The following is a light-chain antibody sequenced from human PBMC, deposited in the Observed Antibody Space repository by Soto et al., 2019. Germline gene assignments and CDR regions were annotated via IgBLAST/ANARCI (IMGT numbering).Light chain of an antibody. V-gene: IGKV2-28*01. J-gene: IGKJ5*01. Sequence: DIVMTQSPLSLPVTPGEPASISCRSSQSLLHSNGYNYLDWYLQKPGHSPQLLIYLGSNRASGVPDRFSGSGSGTDFTLKISRVEAEDVGVYYCMQALQTPLTVGQGTRLEIK. CDR3: MQALQTPLT. CDR1: QSLLHSNGYNY. CDR2: LGS.